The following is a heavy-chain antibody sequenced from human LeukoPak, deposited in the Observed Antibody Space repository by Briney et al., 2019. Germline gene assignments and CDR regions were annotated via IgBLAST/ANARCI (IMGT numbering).Heavy chain of an antibody. V-gene: IGHV3-21*01. CDR1: GFAFSSFT. CDR3: ARFDYADYLAFDY. CDR2: ISSTSTYI. Sequence: GGSLRLSCAAPGFAFSSFTMNWVRQAPRKGLDWVSSISSTSTYIHYADSVKGRFALSRDHAKNSLYLQMNSLRAEDTAVYYCARFDYADYLAFDYWGQGTLVTVSS. J-gene: IGHJ4*02. D-gene: IGHD4-17*01.